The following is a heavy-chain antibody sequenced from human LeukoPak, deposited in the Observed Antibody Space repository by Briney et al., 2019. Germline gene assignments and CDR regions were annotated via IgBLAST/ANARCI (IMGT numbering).Heavy chain of an antibody. D-gene: IGHD3-10*01. J-gene: IGHJ6*03. CDR2: INHSGST. Sequence: SETLSLTCAVYGGSFSGYYWSWIRQPPGKGLEWIGEINHSGSTNYNPSLKSRVTISVDTSKNQFSLKLSSVTAADTAVYYCARGLGSGSSRAYYYYYYYMDVWGKGTTVTVSS. V-gene: IGHV4-34*01. CDR1: GGSFSGYY. CDR3: ARGLGSGSSRAYYYYYYYMDV.